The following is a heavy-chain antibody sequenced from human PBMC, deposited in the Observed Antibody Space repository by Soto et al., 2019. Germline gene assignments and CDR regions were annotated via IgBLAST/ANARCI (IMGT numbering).Heavy chain of an antibody. J-gene: IGHJ5*02. CDR3: ARAPNPYSSSSGWFDP. CDR1: GCTFTGYY. CDR2: INPNSGGT. Sequence: ASVKVSCKASGCTFTGYYMHWVRQAPGQGLEWMGWINPNSGGTNYAQKFQGRVTMTRDTSISTAYMELSRLRSDDTAVYYCARAPNPYSSSSGWFDPWGQGTLVTVSS. V-gene: IGHV1-2*02. D-gene: IGHD6-6*01.